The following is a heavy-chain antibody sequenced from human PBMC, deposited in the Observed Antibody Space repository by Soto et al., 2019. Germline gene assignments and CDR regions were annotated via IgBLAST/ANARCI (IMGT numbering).Heavy chain of an antibody. V-gene: IGHV1-2*02. D-gene: IGHD3-10*01. CDR1: GYTFTGYY. J-gene: IGHJ5*02. CDR2: INPNSGGT. CDR3: ASITMVRGHWFDP. Sequence: QVQLVQSGAEVKKPGASVKVSCKASGYTFTGYYMHWVRQATGQGLEWMGWINPNSGGTNYAQKFQGRVTMPRDTAISTPFMELSTLRSDDTAVYYCASITMVRGHWFDPWGQGTLFTFSS.